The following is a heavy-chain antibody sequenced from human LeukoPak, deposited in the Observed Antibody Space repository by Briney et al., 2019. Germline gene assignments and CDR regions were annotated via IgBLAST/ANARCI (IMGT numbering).Heavy chain of an antibody. CDR1: GGTFSSYA. CDR2: IIPIFGTA. J-gene: IGHJ4*02. D-gene: IGHD3-10*01. CDR3: ARTIITMVRGVSKGIGFDY. V-gene: IGHV1-69*05. Sequence: SVKVSCKASGGTFSSYAISWVRQAPGQGLEWMGGIIPIFGTANYAQKFQGRVTITTDESTSTAYMELSSLRSEDTVVYYCARTIITMVRGVSKGIGFDYWGQGTLVTVSS.